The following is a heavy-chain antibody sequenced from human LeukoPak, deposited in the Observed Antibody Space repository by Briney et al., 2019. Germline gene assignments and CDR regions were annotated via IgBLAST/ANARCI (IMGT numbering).Heavy chain of an antibody. V-gene: IGHV3-23*01. J-gene: IGHJ4*02. CDR2: ISGRGDST. CDR1: GLNFSIYA. Sequence: GGSLRLSCAASGLNFSIYAMSWVRQAPGKGLEWVSTISGRGDSTYYADSVKGRVTISRDNSKNTVYLQMNSLSAEDTAVYYCAKDVRGGDSRAIEPIDYWGQGTLVTVSS. CDR3: AKDVRGGDSRAIEPIDY. D-gene: IGHD3-22*01.